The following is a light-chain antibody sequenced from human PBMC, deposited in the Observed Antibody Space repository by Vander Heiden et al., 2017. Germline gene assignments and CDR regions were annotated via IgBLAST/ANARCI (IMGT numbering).Light chain of an antibody. CDR3: RQAKQFPHS. CDR1: QSLVHSDGNTD. Sequence: DIVLTQTPLSSPVTLGQPASISCRSSQSLVHSDGNTDFSWLQQRPGQPPRLLIYKISNRCSGVPDRFSGSGAGTVFTLKISRVEAEDVGVYYCRQAKQFPHSFGQGTKLEIK. CDR2: KIS. J-gene: IGKJ2*01. V-gene: IGKV2-24*01.